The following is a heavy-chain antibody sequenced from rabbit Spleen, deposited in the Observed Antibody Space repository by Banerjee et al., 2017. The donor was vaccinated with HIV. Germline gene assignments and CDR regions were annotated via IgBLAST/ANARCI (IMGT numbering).Heavy chain of an antibody. CDR3: ARDLPGVIGWNFNL. CDR1: GVSFSDKDV. Sequence: QEQLVESGGGLVQPEGSLTLTCKASGVSFSDKDVMCWVRQAPGKGLEWITCINIATGKSVYASWVSGRFIMSKTSSTTVTLQMTSLTAADTATYFCARDLPGVIGWNFNLWGPGTLVTVS. CDR2: INIATGKS. D-gene: IGHD1-1*01. J-gene: IGHJ4*01. V-gene: IGHV1S45*01.